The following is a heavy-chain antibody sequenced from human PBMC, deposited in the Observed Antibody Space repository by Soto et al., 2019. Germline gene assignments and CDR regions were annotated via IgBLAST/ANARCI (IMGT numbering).Heavy chain of an antibody. V-gene: IGHV4-34*01. D-gene: IGHD3-10*01. CDR1: GGSFSGYY. CDR2: INHSGRT. Sequence: QVQLQEWGAGLLKPSETLSLTCAVYGGSFSGYYWSWIRQPPGKGLEWIGEINHSGRTNYNPSLKSRGTIQVDTSKNQFSLNQNSVTAADTAVYYCARARIDYYGSGSYYKGFDYWGQGTLVTVSS. CDR3: ARARIDYYGSGSYYKGFDY. J-gene: IGHJ4*02.